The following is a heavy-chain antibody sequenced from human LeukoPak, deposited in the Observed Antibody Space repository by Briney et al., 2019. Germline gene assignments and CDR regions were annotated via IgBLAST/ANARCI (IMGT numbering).Heavy chain of an antibody. Sequence: ASVKVSCKASGGTLSGYAISWVRQAPGQGLEWMGRIIPILGIANYAQKFQGRVTITADKSTSTAYMELSSLRSEDTAVYYCARSPVAATLYGMDVWGQGTTVTVSS. CDR1: GGTLSGYA. V-gene: IGHV1-69*04. J-gene: IGHJ6*02. CDR2: IIPILGIA. D-gene: IGHD2-15*01. CDR3: ARSPVAATLYGMDV.